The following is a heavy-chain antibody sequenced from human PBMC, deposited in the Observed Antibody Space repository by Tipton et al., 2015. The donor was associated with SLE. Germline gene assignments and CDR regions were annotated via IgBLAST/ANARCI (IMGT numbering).Heavy chain of an antibody. J-gene: IGHJ6*02. CDR3: ARGGGPYPGYYYAMDV. V-gene: IGHV3-30*04. Sequence: SLRLSCSASTLPFSNYAMHWVRQAPGKGLEWVAVIGYDGSNQYYADSVKGRFTISRDNSKNTLYLQMKSLRYEDTAVYYCARGGGPYPGYYYAMDVWGQGTTVTVSS. CDR1: TLPFSNYA. CDR2: IGYDGSNQ. D-gene: IGHD2-15*01.